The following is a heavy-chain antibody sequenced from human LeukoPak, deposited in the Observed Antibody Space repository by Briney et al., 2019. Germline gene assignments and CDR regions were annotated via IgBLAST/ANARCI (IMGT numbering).Heavy chain of an antibody. V-gene: IGHV3-21*01. CDR3: TRGDSQTTKTYYDFWSGYSYYYGMDV. D-gene: IGHD3-3*01. Sequence: GGPLRLSCAASGFTFSSYSMNWVRQAPGKGLEWVSSISSSSSYIYYADSVKGRFTISRDNAKNSLYLQMNSLRAEDTAVYYCTRGDSQTTKTYYDFWSGYSYYYGMDVWGQGTTVTVSS. CDR2: ISSSSSYI. J-gene: IGHJ6*02. CDR1: GFTFSSYS.